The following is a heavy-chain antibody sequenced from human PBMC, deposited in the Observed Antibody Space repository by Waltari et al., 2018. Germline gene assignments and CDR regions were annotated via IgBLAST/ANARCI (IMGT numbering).Heavy chain of an antibody. J-gene: IGHJ4*02. CDR2: IYYSGST. D-gene: IGHD5-12*01. Sequence: QVQLRESGPGLVKPSETLSLTCTVSGASISSYYWSWIRQPPGKGLEWIGYIYYSGSTNYNPSLKSRVTISVDTSKNQFSLKLSSVTAADTAVYYCARGEMATIDYFDYWGQGTLVTVSS. CDR3: ARGEMATIDYFDY. CDR1: GASISSYY. V-gene: IGHV4-59*01.